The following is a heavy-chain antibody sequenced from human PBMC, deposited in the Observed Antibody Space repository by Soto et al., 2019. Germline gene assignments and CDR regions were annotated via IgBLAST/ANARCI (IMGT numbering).Heavy chain of an antibody. D-gene: IGHD6-13*01. J-gene: IGHJ4*02. CDR1: GGSFSDYY. V-gene: IGHV4-34*02. CDR3: ARGRKGYSSNWYVD. Sequence: QVQLQQWGAGLLKPSETLSLTCAFSGGSFSDYYWVLIRQSPGKGLEWIGEISHSEGTNFNPSLKSRVTISIDTSKNHFSLKLSFVTAADTAVYYCARGRKGYSSNWYVDWGQGTLVTVSS. CDR2: ISHSEGT.